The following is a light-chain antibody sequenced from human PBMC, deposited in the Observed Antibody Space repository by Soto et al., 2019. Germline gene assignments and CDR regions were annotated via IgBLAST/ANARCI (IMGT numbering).Light chain of an antibody. CDR1: QSVLYSSNSKNH. CDR3: QQYYSTPLT. J-gene: IGKJ4*01. Sequence: DIVMTQSPDSLAVSLGERTTIKCKSSQSVLYSSNSKNHLAWYQQKAGQPPKLLIYWASTRESGVPDRFSGGGSGTDFTLTISSLQAEDVAVYYCQQYYSTPLTFGGGTKVEIK. V-gene: IGKV4-1*01. CDR2: WAS.